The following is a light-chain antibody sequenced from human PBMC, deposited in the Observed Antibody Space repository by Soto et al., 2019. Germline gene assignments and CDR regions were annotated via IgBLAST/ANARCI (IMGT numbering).Light chain of an antibody. V-gene: IGKV1-5*03. CDR2: KAS. J-gene: IGKJ1*01. CDR3: QHYNSYSEA. CDR1: QTISIC. Sequence: DIQMTQSPSTLSGSVGDRVTITCRASQTISICLAWYQQKPGKAPKLLIYKASTLKSGVPSRFSGSGSGTEFTLTISSLQPDDFATYYCQHYNSYSEAFGQGTKVDIK.